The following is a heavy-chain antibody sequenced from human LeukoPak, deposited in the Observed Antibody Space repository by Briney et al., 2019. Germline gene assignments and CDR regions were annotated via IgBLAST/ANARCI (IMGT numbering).Heavy chain of an antibody. Sequence: PSETLSLTCTVSGGSISSYYWSWIRQPAGKGLEWIGRIYTSGSTNYNPSLKSRVTMSVDTSKNQFSLKLSSVTAADTAVYYCARDTYYYDSSGYYCAFDIWGQGTMVTVSS. D-gene: IGHD3-22*01. CDR1: GGSISSYY. V-gene: IGHV4-4*07. CDR3: ARDTYYYDSSGYYCAFDI. CDR2: IYTSGST. J-gene: IGHJ3*02.